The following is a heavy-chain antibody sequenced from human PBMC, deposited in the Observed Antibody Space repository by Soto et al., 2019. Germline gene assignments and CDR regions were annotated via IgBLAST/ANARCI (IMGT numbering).Heavy chain of an antibody. CDR3: ARDHNFGFILYAMDV. J-gene: IGHJ6*02. CDR1: GYTFTSYS. V-gene: IGHV1-46*01. Sequence: SVKVSCNASGYTFTSYSMHWVRQAPGQGLEWMGIINPSSGRTSYAQNFQGRVTMTSDTSTSIVYMEMSSLKSEDTAVYYCARDHNFGFILYAMDVWGQGTTVTVSS. D-gene: IGHD2-15*01. CDR2: INPSSGRT.